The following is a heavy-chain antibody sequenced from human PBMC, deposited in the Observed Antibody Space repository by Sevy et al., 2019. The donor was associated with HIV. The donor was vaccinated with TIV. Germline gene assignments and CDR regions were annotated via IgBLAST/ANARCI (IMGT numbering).Heavy chain of an antibody. CDR3: ARDGTMVRVEYPDY. CDR1: GFTFSSYA. D-gene: IGHD3-10*01. V-gene: IGHV3-30-3*01. CDR2: ISYDGSNK. Sequence: GGSLRLSCAASGFTFSSYAMHWVRQAPGKGLEWVAVISYDGSNKYYADSVKGRFTISRDNSKNTLYLQMNSLRAEDTAVYYCARDGTMVRVEYPDYWGQGTLVTVSS. J-gene: IGHJ4*02.